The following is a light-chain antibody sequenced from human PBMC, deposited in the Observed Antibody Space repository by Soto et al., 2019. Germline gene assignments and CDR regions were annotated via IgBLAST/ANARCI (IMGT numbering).Light chain of an antibody. CDR2: DAS. Sequence: DIQMTQSPSTLSASVGYRVTITFLASQSISDWLAWFQQKPGKAPKVLIYDASTLESGVPSRFSGSGSGTEFTLTITSLQPDDFATYYCQKYNSYPWTFGQGNKGDIK. CDR1: QSISDW. V-gene: IGKV1-5*01. J-gene: IGKJ1*01. CDR3: QKYNSYPWT.